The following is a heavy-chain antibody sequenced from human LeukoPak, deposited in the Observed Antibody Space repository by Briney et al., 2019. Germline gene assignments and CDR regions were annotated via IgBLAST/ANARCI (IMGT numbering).Heavy chain of an antibody. V-gene: IGHV3-33*06. CDR2: IWYDGSNK. D-gene: IGHD3-16*01. CDR1: GFTFSSYG. CDR3: AKDRWGFSDY. J-gene: IGHJ4*02. Sequence: GRSLRLSCAASGFTFSSYGMHRVRQAPGQGLEWVAVIWYDGSNKYYADSVKGRFTISRDNPKNTLYLQMNRLRAEDTAGYYWAKDRWGFSDYWGEGALVTVSS.